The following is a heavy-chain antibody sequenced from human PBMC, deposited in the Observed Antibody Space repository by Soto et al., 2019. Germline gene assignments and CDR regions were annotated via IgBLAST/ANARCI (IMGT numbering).Heavy chain of an antibody. CDR2: IYHSGST. CDR3: AIVSGRYYYGMHV. J-gene: IGHJ6*02. V-gene: IGHV4-4*02. Sequence: PSETLSLTCAVSGGSISSSNWWSWVRQPPGKGLEWIGEIYHSGSTNYNPSLKSRVTISVDKSKNQFSLKLSSVTAADTAVYYCAIVSGRYYYGMHVWGQGPTVTVPS. D-gene: IGHD6-19*01. CDR1: GGSISSSNW.